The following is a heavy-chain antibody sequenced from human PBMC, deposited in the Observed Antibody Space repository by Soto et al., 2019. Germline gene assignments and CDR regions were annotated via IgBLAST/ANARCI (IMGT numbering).Heavy chain of an antibody. J-gene: IGHJ4*02. CDR2: ICWDDDK. V-gene: IGHV2-5*02. Sequence: QITLKESGPTLVKPTQTLTLTCTFSGFSLSTSGVGVGWIRQPPGKALEWLALICWDDDKRYSPSLKSRLTITKXTPXXQXFLTMTNMDPVDTATYYCAHRPSYCSGGSCYSGFDYWGQGTLVTVSS. CDR3: AHRPSYCSGGSCYSGFDY. CDR1: GFSLSTSGVG. D-gene: IGHD2-15*01.